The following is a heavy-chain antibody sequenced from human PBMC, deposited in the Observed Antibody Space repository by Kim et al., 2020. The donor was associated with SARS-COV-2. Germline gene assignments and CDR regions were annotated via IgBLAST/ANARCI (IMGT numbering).Heavy chain of an antibody. Sequence: ASVKVSCKASGYTFTGYYMHWVRQAPGQGLEWMGRINPNSGGTNYAQKFQGRVTMTRDTSISTVYMELSRLRSDDTVVYYCARQPLYSYGYFYGMDVWGQGTTVTVSS. CDR2: INPNSGGT. D-gene: IGHD5-18*01. CDR1: GYTFTGYY. CDR3: ARQPLYSYGYFYGMDV. V-gene: IGHV1-2*05. J-gene: IGHJ6*02.